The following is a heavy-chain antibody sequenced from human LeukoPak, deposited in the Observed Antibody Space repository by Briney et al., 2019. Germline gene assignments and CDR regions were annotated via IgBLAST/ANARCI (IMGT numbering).Heavy chain of an antibody. J-gene: IGHJ4*02. CDR3: ARVGLGTGYVSRWTRDY. D-gene: IGHD3/OR15-3a*01. CDR2: IYTSGST. CDR1: GGSISSYY. Sequence: SETLSLTSTVSGGSISSYYWSWIRQPAGKGLEWIGRIYTSGSTNYNPSLKSRVTMSVDTSKNQFSLKLSSVTAADTAVYYCARVGLGTGYVSRWTRDYWGQGTLVTVSS. V-gene: IGHV4-4*07.